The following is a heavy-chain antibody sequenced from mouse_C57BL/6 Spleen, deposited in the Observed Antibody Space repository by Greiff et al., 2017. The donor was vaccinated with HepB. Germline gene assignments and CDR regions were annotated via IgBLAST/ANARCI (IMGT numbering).Heavy chain of an antibody. J-gene: IGHJ4*01. D-gene: IGHD1-1*01. V-gene: IGHV5-6*01. CDR3: ARQDYYGSSPYYYATDY. CDR1: GFTFSSYG. CDR2: ISSGGSYT. Sequence: EVQRVESGGDLVKPGGSLKLSCAASGFTFSSYGMSWVRQTPDKRLEWVATISSGGSYTYYPDSVKGRFTISRDNAKNTLYLQMSSLKSEDTAMYYCARQDYYGSSPYYYATDYWGQGTSVTVSS.